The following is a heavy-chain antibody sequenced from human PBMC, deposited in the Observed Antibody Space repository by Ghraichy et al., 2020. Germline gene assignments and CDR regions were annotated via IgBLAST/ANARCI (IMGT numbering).Heavy chain of an antibody. CDR3: ASQGGSSGWYGAVNYYYYGMDV. CDR2: INHSGST. D-gene: IGHD6-19*01. J-gene: IGHJ6*02. Sequence: SETLSLTCAVYGGSFSGYYWSWIRQPPGKGLEWIGEINHSGSTNYNPSLKSRVTISVDTSKNQFSLKLSSVTAADTAVYYCASQGGSSGWYGAVNYYYYGMDVWGQGTTVTVSS. V-gene: IGHV4-34*01. CDR1: GGSFSGYY.